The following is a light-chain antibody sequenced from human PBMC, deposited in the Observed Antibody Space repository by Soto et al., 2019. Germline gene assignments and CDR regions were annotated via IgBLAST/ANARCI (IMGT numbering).Light chain of an antibody. CDR2: DVS. Sequence: QSALTQPASVSGSPGQSITISCTGTSSDVGGYNYVSWYQQHPGKAPKLMIYDVSNRPSGVSNRFSGSKSGNTASLTISGLQADEEADYYCSSYTTSGSLVFGGGTKLTVL. CDR3: SSYTTSGSLV. V-gene: IGLV2-14*01. CDR1: SSDVGGYNY. J-gene: IGLJ2*01.